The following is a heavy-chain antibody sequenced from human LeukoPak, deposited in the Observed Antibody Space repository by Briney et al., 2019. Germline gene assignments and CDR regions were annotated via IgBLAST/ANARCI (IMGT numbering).Heavy chain of an antibody. D-gene: IGHD1-26*01. CDR3: ARDIGGSYTAIDY. CDR1: GFTFSTYS. J-gene: IGHJ4*02. V-gene: IGHV3-48*04. Sequence: GGSLRLSCAASGFTFSTYSMNCVREAPGKGLEWGSFISSSSSIINYVDSVRGRFTISRDNAKNSLYLQMNSLRAEDTAVYYCARDIGGSYTAIDYWGQGTLVTVSS. CDR2: ISSSSSII.